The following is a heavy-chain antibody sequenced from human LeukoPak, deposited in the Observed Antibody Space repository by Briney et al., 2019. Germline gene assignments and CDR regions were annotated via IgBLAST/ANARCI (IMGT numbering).Heavy chain of an antibody. CDR2: ISVSGYTT. CDR3: AKGVGDYGFLYAGLFDH. Sequence: PGGSLRLSCAASGFTFTNYAMSWVRQAPGKGLEWVSFISVSGYTTYYTDSVKGRFTISRDNTKNTLYLQMNSLRGEDTAVYYCAKGVGDYGFLYAGLFDHWGQGSLVAVSS. J-gene: IGHJ4*02. D-gene: IGHD4-17*01. V-gene: IGHV3-23*01. CDR1: GFTFTNYA.